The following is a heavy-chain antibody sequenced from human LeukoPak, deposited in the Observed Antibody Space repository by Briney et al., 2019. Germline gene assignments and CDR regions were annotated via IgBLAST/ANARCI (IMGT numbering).Heavy chain of an antibody. V-gene: IGHV4-34*01. J-gene: IGHJ4*02. CDR1: GGSFSGYY. Sequence: SETLSLTCAVYGGSFSGYYWSWIRQPPGMGLEWIGEINHSGSTNYNPSLKSRVTISVDTSKNQFSLKLSSVTAADTAVYYCARGDPGYSLGYWGQGTLVTVSS. CDR2: INHSGST. D-gene: IGHD2-15*01. CDR3: ARGDPGYSLGY.